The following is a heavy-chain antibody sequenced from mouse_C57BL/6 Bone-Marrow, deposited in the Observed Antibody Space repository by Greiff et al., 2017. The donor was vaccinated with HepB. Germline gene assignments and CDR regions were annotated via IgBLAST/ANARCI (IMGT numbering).Heavy chain of an antibody. J-gene: IGHJ2*01. D-gene: IGHD2-5*01. CDR1: GLTFSDYA. CDR3: ARKDYYSNSFDY. V-gene: IGHV5-17*01. CDR2: ISSGSSTI. Sequence: EVKVVESGGGLVKPGGSLKLSCAAPGLTFSDYAMHWVRQAPQKGLEWVAYISSGSSTIYYADTVKGRFTISRDNAKNTLFLQMTSLRSEDTAMYYCARKDYYSNSFDYWGQGTTLTVSS.